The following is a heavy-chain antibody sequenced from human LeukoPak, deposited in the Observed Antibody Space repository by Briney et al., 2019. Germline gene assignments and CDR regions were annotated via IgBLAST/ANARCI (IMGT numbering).Heavy chain of an antibody. CDR2: INSDGSEG. V-gene: IGHV3-7*03. CDR1: GFTCSGFW. D-gene: IGHD6-6*01. J-gene: IGHJ3*01. CDR3: ARSSYSSSSSV. Sequence: GGSLRLYCAVCGFTCSGFWMSWSRQAPGKGREWVASINSDGSEGYYADVVKGRFTISRDNAKNSLYLQINSLRAEDTAVYYCARSSYSSSSSVGAQGTMVTVSS.